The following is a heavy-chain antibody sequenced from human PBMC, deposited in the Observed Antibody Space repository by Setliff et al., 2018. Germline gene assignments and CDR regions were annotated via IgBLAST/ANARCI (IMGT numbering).Heavy chain of an antibody. CDR3: ARGYCSSPSCFFAGWFDP. D-gene: IGHD2-2*01. CDR1: GGSFSGYY. CDR2: INHSGST. Sequence: PSETLSLTCAVYGGSFSGYYWSWVRQPPWKGLEWIGEINHSGSTKYNPSLKSRVTLSVDTSKNQFSLKLTSVTAADTAVYYCARGYCSSPSCFFAGWFDPWGQGTLVTVSS. J-gene: IGHJ5*02. V-gene: IGHV4-34*01.